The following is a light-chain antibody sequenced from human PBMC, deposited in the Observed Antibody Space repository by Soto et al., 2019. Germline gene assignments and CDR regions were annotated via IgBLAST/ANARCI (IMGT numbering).Light chain of an antibody. CDR1: SSDVGGYNY. Sequence: QSALTQPASVSGSPGQSITISCTGTSSDVGGYNYVSWYQQHTGKAPKHMIFEVSSRPSGVSYRFSGSKSGTSASLAITGLQAEDEADYYCQSYDSSLSGYVFGTGTKVTVL. J-gene: IGLJ1*01. CDR2: EVS. V-gene: IGLV2-14*01. CDR3: QSYDSSLSGYV.